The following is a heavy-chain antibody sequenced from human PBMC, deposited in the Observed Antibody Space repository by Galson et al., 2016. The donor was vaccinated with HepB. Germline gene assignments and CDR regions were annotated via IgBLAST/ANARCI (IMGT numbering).Heavy chain of an antibody. J-gene: IGHJ3*01. CDR2: THYSGST. CDR3: ATTYCGGDCYPVYAFDF. D-gene: IGHD2-21*02. Sequence: SETLSLTCTVSGDSISKYYCSWIRQPPGKALEWIGYTHYSGSTDYNSSLKSRITMSVDTSKNQFSLKLSSVTAADTALYYCATTYCGGDCYPVYAFDFWGQGTMVTVSS. V-gene: IGHV4-59*03. CDR1: GDSISKYY.